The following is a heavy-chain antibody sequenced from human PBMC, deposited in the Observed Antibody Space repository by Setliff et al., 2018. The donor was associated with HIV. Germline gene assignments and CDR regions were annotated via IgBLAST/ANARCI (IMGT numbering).Heavy chain of an antibody. V-gene: IGHV4-34*01. CDR1: GGSFSSYY. Sequence: SETLSLTCAVYGGSFSSYYWSWIRQPPGKGLEWIGEINHSGSTNYNPSLKSRVTISVDASKNHFSLKVSSVTAADTAVYYCARGPRITLIEVVTSDYYYGMDVWGQGTTVTVSS. CDR3: ARGPRITLIEVVTSDYYYGMDV. CDR2: INHSGST. D-gene: IGHD3-22*01. J-gene: IGHJ6*02.